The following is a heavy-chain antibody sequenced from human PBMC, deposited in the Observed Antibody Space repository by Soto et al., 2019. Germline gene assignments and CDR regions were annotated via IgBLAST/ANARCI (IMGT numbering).Heavy chain of an antibody. D-gene: IGHD3-10*01. Sequence: EVLLVESGGGLVQPGGSLKLSCAASGFVFKDSSIHWVRPASGTGLEWVGRIRDSAYNYATSSAASVKGRFTISRDDSSNTAFLQMNSLKTEDTAIYYCNRLISSAQDYWGQGTRVTVSS. V-gene: IGHV3-73*01. CDR3: NRLISSAQDY. CDR1: GFVFKDSS. J-gene: IGHJ4*02. CDR2: IRDSAYNYAT.